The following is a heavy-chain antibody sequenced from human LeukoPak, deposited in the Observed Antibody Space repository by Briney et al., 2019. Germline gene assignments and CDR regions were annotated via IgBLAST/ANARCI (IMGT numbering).Heavy chain of an antibody. CDR1: GGFMSGHY. Sequence: PSETLSLTCNVSGGFMSGHYWTWIRQPPGKGLEWIGCIFSSGSTNYNPSLKSRVTISVDTSRNQFSLSLRSVTAADTAVYYGARAVSGSDYWFDPWGQGTLVTVSS. J-gene: IGHJ5*02. CDR2: IFSSGST. CDR3: ARAVSGSDYWFDP. D-gene: IGHD5-12*01. V-gene: IGHV4-59*11.